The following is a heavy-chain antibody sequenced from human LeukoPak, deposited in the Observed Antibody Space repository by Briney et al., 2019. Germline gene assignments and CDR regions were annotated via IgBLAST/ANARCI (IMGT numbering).Heavy chain of an antibody. D-gene: IGHD3-3*01. CDR3: ARDYYHFGSGWGRPLAY. CDR2: ISGSGSVQ. CDR1: GFTFSSNA. Sequence: GRSLRLFCAASGFTFSSNAMTWVRQAPGKGLEWLSYISGSGSVQYYADSVKGRFTISRDNAKNSLYLQMNSLRGEDTAMYYCARDYYHFGSGWGRPLAYWGQGPLVSVSS. V-gene: IGHV3-48*01. J-gene: IGHJ4*02.